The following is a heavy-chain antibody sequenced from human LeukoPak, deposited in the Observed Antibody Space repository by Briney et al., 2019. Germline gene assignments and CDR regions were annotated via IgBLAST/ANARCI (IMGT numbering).Heavy chain of an antibody. Sequence: GRSLRLSCAASGFTLSSYGMHWVRQAPGKGLEWVAVISYDGSNKYYADSVKGRFTISRDNSKNTLYLQMNSLRAEDTAVYYCAKGRGEYYYDSSGYYYDPGFDYWGQGTLVTVSS. J-gene: IGHJ4*02. CDR2: ISYDGSNK. V-gene: IGHV3-30*18. CDR3: AKGRGEYYYDSSGYYYDPGFDY. CDR1: GFTLSSYG. D-gene: IGHD3-22*01.